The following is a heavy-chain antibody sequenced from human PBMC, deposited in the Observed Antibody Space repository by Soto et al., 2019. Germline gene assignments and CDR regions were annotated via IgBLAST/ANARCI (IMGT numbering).Heavy chain of an antibody. J-gene: IGHJ4*02. CDR2: VDGSGADT. CDR1: GFTFSSHA. V-gene: IGHV3-23*01. D-gene: IGHD2-8*01. Sequence: GGSLRLSCAASGFTFSSHAMGWLRQAPGTEPEWVAFVDGSGADTSYADSVKGRFTISRDNSENSLYLHMNSLRVEDSGRYFCAKEIFAAAYAATSAFDLWGQGTLVTVSS. CDR3: AKEIFAAAYAATSAFDL.